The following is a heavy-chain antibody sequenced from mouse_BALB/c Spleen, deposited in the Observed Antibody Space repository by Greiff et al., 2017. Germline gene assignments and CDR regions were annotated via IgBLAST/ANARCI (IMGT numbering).Heavy chain of an antibody. CDR2: ISYDGSN. CDR3: AREDWSYGNYGTY. D-gene: IGHD2-1*01. CDR1: GYSITSGYY. J-gene: IGHJ3*01. Sequence: EVKLLESGPGLVKPSQSLSLTCSVTGYSITSGYYWNWIRQFPGNQLEWMGYISYDGSNNYNPSLKNRISITRDTSKNQFFLKLNSVTTEDTATYYCAREDWSYGNYGTYWGQGTLVTVSA. V-gene: IGHV3-6*02.